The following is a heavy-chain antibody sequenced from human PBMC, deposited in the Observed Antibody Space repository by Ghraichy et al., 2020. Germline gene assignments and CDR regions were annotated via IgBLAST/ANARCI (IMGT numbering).Heavy chain of an antibody. CDR2: IYYSGST. CDR1: GGSVSSGSYY. V-gene: IGHV4-61*01. Sequence: SETLSLTCTVSGGSVSSGSYYWSWIRQPPGKGLEWIGYIYYSGSTNYNPSLKSRVTISVDTSKNQFSLKLSSVTAADTAVYYCARETVVAGNHFDYWGQGTLVTVSS. CDR3: ARETVVAGNHFDY. D-gene: IGHD6-19*01. J-gene: IGHJ4*02.